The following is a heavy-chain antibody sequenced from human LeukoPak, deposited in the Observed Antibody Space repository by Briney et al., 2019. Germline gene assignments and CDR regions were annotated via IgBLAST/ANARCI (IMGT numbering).Heavy chain of an antibody. D-gene: IGHD6-19*01. CDR1: AGSISSYY. CDR3: ARCGSGPRHYYYYYMDV. V-gene: IGHV4-59*01. Sequence: PSETLSLTCTVSAGSISSYYWSWIRQPPGKGLEWIGYIYYSGSTNYNPSLKSRVAISVDTSKNQFSLKLSSVTAADTAVYYCARCGSGPRHYYYYYMDVWGKGTTVTVSS. J-gene: IGHJ6*03. CDR2: IYYSGST.